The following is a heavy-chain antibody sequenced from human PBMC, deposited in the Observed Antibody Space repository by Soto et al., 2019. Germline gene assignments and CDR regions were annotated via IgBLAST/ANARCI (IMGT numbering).Heavy chain of an antibody. D-gene: IGHD3-3*01. Sequence: QVQLQESGPGLVKPSETLSLTCIVSGDSMTGHYWSWVQQSPEKGLECNGLLYYTGYTMYNPSFSSRATMSVDTSKNQFSLNLGSLTAADTAVYYCARLPGLENNPPFDSWGQGALVVVSS. CDR2: LYYTGYT. J-gene: IGHJ4*02. V-gene: IGHV4-59*08. CDR1: GDSMTGHY. CDR3: ARLPGLENNPPFDS.